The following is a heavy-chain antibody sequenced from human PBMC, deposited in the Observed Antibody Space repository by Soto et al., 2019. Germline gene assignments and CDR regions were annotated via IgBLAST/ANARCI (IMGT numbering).Heavy chain of an antibody. Sequence: EVQLVESGGGLVQPGRSLRLSCAASGFTFDDYAMHWVRQAPGKGLEWVLGISWNSGSIGYADSVKGRFTISRDNAKNSLYLQMNSLRAEDTALYYCAKVDWNDVSFDYWGQGTLVTVSS. V-gene: IGHV3-9*01. J-gene: IGHJ4*02. CDR2: ISWNSGSI. CDR3: AKVDWNDVSFDY. D-gene: IGHD1-1*01. CDR1: GFTFDDYA.